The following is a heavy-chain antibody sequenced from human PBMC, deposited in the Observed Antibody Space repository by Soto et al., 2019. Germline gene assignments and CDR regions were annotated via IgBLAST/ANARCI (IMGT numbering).Heavy chain of an antibody. CDR2: IYYNGST. J-gene: IGHJ4*02. CDR3: ARETNYGDSILDS. Sequence: QVQLQESGPGLVKPSQTLSLTCTVSGGSISSGGYYWTWIRQYPGKGLEWIGYIYYNGSTFYNPSLKSRVTISVDTSKNHFSLKLSSVTAADTAVYYCARETNYGDSILDSWGQGTLVTVSS. V-gene: IGHV4-31*03. CDR1: GGSISSGGYY. D-gene: IGHD4-17*01.